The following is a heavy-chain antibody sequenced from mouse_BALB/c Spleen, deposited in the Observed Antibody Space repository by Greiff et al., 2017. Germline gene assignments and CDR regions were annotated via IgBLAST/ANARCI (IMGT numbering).Heavy chain of an antibody. CDR3: ARAPYYGTSMDY. J-gene: IGHJ4*01. CDR1: GFTFTDYY. Sequence: EVKLMESGGGLVQPGGSLRLSCATSGFTFTDYYMSWVRQPPGKALEWLGFIRNKANGYTTEYSASVKGRFTISRDNSQSILYLQMNTLRAEDSATYYCARAPYYGTSMDYWGQGTSVTVSS. V-gene: IGHV7-3*02. D-gene: IGHD2-10*01. CDR2: IRNKANGYTT.